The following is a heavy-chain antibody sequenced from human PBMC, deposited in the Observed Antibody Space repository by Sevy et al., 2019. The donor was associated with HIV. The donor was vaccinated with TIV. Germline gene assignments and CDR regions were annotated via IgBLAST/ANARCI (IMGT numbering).Heavy chain of an antibody. CDR1: GLTSRTYR. D-gene: IGHD3-10*01. J-gene: IGHJ4*02. CDR2: INPDGGEN. Sequence: GGSLRLSCVVSGLTSRTYRMHWVRRAPGKGLEWVASINPDGGENYYVASVKGRFTISRDNTKNSLYLQMTSLRAEDTAAYYCARGTYYYDSGLYYPFGYWGQGTLVTVSS. CDR3: ARGTYYYDSGLYYPFGY. V-gene: IGHV3-7*01.